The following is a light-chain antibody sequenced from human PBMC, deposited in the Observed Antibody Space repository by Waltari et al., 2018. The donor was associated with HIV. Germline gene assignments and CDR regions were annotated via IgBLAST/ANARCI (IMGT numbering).Light chain of an antibody. CDR2: KDS. Sequence: SFEFTQPSSVSVSPGQTPRIPCSGARLRKKYARWFQQKPGQAPLLVMYKDSERPSGIPERFSGSNSGTTVTLTISGAQVEDEADYYCYSAADNNISFFGGGTKLTVL. V-gene: IGLV3-27*01. CDR1: RLRKKY. CDR3: YSAADNNISF. J-gene: IGLJ2*01.